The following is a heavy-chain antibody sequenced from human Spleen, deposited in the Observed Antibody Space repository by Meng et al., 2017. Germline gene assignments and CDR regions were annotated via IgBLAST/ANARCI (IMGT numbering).Heavy chain of an antibody. D-gene: IGHD3-10*01. V-gene: IGHV4-34*01. Sequence: VSLQQLGAGLLKPSETLSLTCVVYGGSVTGYYWSWIRQPPGKGLDWIGDIHHSGNTNYKSSLKTRVGLSIDTSKNQFSLKLTSVTAADTAVYFCARGNRANYFDYWGQGTLVTVSS. J-gene: IGHJ4*02. CDR1: GGSVTGYY. CDR2: IHHSGNT. CDR3: ARGNRANYFDY.